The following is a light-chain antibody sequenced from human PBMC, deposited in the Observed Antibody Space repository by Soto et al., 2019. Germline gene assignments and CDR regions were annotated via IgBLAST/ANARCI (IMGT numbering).Light chain of an antibody. CDR1: SSDVGGYNY. J-gene: IGLJ2*01. CDR2: DVS. V-gene: IGLV2-14*01. CDR3: SSYTTSGSLV. Sequence: QSVLTQPASGSGSPGQSITISCTGTSSDVGGYNYVSWYQQHPGKAPKHMIYDVSNRPSGVSNRFSGSKSGNTASLTISGLQSEDEADYYCSSYTTSGSLVFGGGTKVTVL.